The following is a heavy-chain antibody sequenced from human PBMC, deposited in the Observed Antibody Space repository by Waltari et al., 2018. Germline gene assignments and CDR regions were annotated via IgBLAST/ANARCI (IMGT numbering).Heavy chain of an antibody. J-gene: IGHJ3*01. D-gene: IGHD5-12*01. CDR3: ATYIGASVGTAAFDV. CDR1: GGSITSNRHY. Sequence: QLQLQESGPGLVKPSETLSLTCAVSGGSITSNRHYWGWIHQPPGQGLEWIGTISYTGATYSSPSLKSRVTISRDTSKNQLSLTLGSVTAADTALYYCATYIGASVGTAAFDVWGQGTMVTVSS. CDR2: ISYTGAT. V-gene: IGHV4-39*01.